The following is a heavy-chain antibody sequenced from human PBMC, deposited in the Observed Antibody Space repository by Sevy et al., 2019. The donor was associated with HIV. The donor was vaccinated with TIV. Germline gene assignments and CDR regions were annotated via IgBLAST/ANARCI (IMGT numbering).Heavy chain of an antibody. Sequence: GGSLRLSCAASGFTFSNAWMSWVRQAPGKGLEWVGRIKSKTDCGTTDYAAPVKGRFTISRDDSKNTLYLQMNSLKTEDTAVYYCTTVSGSYLLDYWGQGTLVTVSS. J-gene: IGHJ4*02. CDR3: TTVSGSYLLDY. D-gene: IGHD1-26*01. CDR1: GFTFSNAW. V-gene: IGHV3-15*01. CDR2: IKSKTDCGTT.